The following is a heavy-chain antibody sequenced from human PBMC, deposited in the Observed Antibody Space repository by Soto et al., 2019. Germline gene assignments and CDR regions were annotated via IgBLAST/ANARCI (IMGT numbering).Heavy chain of an antibody. CDR1: GDTFTDYY. CDR3: ARGGHVVVVTAALDY. D-gene: IGHD2-21*02. CDR2: VNPSGGHT. V-gene: IGHV1-46*01. Sequence: QVQLVQSGAEVKKPGASVKVSCKASGDTFTDYYIHWVRHAPVQGLEWMGTVNPSGGHTTYAQHFLGRMTMTRDTSTSTLYMELTSLTSEDTAVYYCARGGHVVVVTAALDYWGQGTLVTVSS. J-gene: IGHJ4*02.